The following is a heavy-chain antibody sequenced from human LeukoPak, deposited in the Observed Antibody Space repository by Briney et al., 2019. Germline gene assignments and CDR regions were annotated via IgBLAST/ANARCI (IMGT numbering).Heavy chain of an antibody. D-gene: IGHD3-10*01. CDR2: ISGSGGST. CDR3: VQGSGSYLAGCFDY. CDR1: GFTFSSYA. V-gene: IGHV3-23*01. J-gene: IGHJ4*02. Sequence: GGSLRLSCAASGFTFSSYAMSWVRQAPGKGLEWVSAISGSGGSTYYADSVKGRFTISRDNSKNTLFLQMNSLRAEDTAAYYCVQGSGSYLAGCFDYWGQGTLVSVSS.